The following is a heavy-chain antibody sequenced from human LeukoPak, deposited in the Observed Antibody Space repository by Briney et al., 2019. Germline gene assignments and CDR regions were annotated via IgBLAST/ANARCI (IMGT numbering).Heavy chain of an antibody. CDR1: GFTFSNHW. Sequence: GGSLRLSCEASGFTFSNHWMHWVRQAPGKGLVWVSVISKDGSTSIYADSVRGRLTISRDNAKNTLYLQMNSLRVEDTSVYYCARDETEWELGYFDLWGRGTLVTVSS. J-gene: IGHJ2*01. D-gene: IGHD1-26*01. CDR2: ISKDGSTS. CDR3: ARDETEWELGYFDL. V-gene: IGHV3-74*01.